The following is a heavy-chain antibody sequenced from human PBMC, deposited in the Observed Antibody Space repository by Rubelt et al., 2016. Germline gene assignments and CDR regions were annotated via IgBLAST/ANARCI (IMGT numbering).Heavy chain of an antibody. V-gene: IGHV3-23*01. J-gene: IGHJ4*02. Sequence: EVQLLESGGGLVQPGGSLRLSCAASGFTFSSYAMSWVRQAPGKGLEWVSAISGSGGSTYYADSVKGRFTISRDNSKNTLFLQMNSLRAEDTAVYYCEKAAVGSYYGSSGNYRWGQGTLVTGSS. CDR2: ISGSGGST. CDR1: GFTFSSYA. CDR3: EKAAVGSYYGSSGNYR. D-gene: IGHD3-22*01.